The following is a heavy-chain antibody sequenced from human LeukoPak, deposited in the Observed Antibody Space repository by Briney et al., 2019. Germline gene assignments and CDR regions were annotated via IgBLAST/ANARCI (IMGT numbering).Heavy chain of an antibody. CDR1: GGSISTTGYY. Sequence: SETLSLTCAVSGGSISTTGYYWAWIRQPPGKGLQWIASIYYSGSTYYNSSLKSRVTISVDTSKNQFSLKLSSMTAADTAVYYCASDKGYSNNYFDYWGQGTLVTVSS. CDR2: IYYSGST. V-gene: IGHV4-39*02. CDR3: ASDKGYSNNYFDY. J-gene: IGHJ4*02. D-gene: IGHD6-13*01.